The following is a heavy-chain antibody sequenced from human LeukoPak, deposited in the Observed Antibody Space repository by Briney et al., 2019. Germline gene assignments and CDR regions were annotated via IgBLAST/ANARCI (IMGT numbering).Heavy chain of an antibody. Sequence: PVGSLRLSCAASGFTFSSYSMNWFRQARGKGLEWVAYIGSSSSTPSYSEYVKRRFTICRDNAKNSLYLQMNSLRAEDTAVSYCARDACLVGACGYAFDIWGQGTMVTVSS. J-gene: IGHJ3*02. D-gene: IGHD1-26*01. CDR2: IGSSSSTP. CDR1: GFTFSSYS. V-gene: IGHV3-48*01. CDR3: ARDACLVGACGYAFDI.